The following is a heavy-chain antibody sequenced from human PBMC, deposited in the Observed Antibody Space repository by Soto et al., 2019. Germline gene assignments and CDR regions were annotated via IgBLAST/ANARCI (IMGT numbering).Heavy chain of an antibody. J-gene: IGHJ3*02. Sequence: GGSLRLSCAASGFTFSSYWMSWVRQAPGKGLEWVANIKQDGSEKYYVDSVKGRFTISRDNAKNSLYLQMNSLRAEDTAVYYCARGGSAVLRFLEWLPHDAFDIWGQGTMVTVSS. CDR2: IKQDGSEK. CDR3: ARGGSAVLRFLEWLPHDAFDI. D-gene: IGHD3-3*01. CDR1: GFTFSSYW. V-gene: IGHV3-7*01.